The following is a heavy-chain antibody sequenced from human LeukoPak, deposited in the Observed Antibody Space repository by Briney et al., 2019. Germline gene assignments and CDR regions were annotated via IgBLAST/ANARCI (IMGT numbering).Heavy chain of an antibody. CDR3: AKGGITMIVVVIQYYFDY. D-gene: IGHD3-22*01. Sequence: GGSLRLSCAASGFTFSSYAMSWVRQALGKGLEWVSAISGSGGSTYYADSVKGRFTISRDNSKNTLYLQMNSLRAEDTAVYYCAKGGITMIVVVIQYYFDYWGQGTLVTVSS. CDR1: GFTFSSYA. J-gene: IGHJ4*02. CDR2: ISGSGGST. V-gene: IGHV3-23*01.